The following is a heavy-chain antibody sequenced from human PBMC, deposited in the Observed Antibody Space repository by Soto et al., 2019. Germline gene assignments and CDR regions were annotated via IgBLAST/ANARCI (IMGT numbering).Heavy chain of an antibody. CDR3: ARRATTNFDFDY. Sequence: LEMHCVRYSVAGGSLGGYDWSWLRQTPGKGLEWIGYIYYSGSTNYNPSLKSRVTISVDTSKNQFSLKLSSVTAADTAVYYCARRATTNFDFDYRGQGTLVTVSS. D-gene: IGHD1-26*01. V-gene: IGHV4-59*01. CDR1: GGSLGGYD. J-gene: IGHJ4*02. CDR2: IYYSGST.